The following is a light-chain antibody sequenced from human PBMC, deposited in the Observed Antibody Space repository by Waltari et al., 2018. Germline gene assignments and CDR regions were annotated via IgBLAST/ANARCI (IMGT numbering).Light chain of an antibody. CDR2: DAS. CDR1: QSVGRS. Sequence: SCRASQSVGRSLAWYQQKPGQAPRLLIYDASRRATGIPYRFSGSGSGTDFSLTISRLEPEDSAMYYCQKYVNLPATFGQGTKVEIK. V-gene: IGKV3-20*01. J-gene: IGKJ1*01. CDR3: QKYVNLPAT.